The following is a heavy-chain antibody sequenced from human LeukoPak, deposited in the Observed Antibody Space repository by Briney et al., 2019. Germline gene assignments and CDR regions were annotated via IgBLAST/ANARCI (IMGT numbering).Heavy chain of an antibody. CDR1: GFTFNNFA. Sequence: GGSLRLSCAASGFTFNNFAMSWVRQAPGKGLEWVSTISGSGGSTFYADSVKGRFPISRDNSKNTLLLQMNSLRVEDTAIYYCAKAGSSGWSSSGGDYWGQGSLVTVSS. CDR2: ISGSGGST. V-gene: IGHV3-23*01. CDR3: AKAGSSGWSSSGGDY. D-gene: IGHD6-19*01. J-gene: IGHJ4*02.